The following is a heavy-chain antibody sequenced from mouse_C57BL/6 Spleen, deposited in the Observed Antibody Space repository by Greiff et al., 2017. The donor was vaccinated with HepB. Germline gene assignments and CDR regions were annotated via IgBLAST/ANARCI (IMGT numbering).Heavy chain of an antibody. CDR3: ARGGAY. CDR2: IDPSDSYT. V-gene: IGHV1-69*01. CDR1: GYTFTSYW. J-gene: IGHJ3*01. Sequence: VQLQQSGAELVMPGASVKLSCKASGYTFTSYWMHWVKQRPGQGLEWIGEIDPSDSYTNYNQKFKGKSTLTVDKSSSTAYMQISSLTSEDSAVYYCARGGAYWGQGTLVTVSA.